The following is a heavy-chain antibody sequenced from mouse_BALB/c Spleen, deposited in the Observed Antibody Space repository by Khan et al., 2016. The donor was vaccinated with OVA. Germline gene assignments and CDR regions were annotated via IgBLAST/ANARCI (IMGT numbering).Heavy chain of an antibody. D-gene: IGHD4-1*01. Sequence: QVQLQQSGAEVMEPGASVKISCKATGYTFTSYWIEWVKQRPGHGLEWIGEILPGSTGIKYNEKFKGKATFTAETSSNTAYVQVSSLTSEDSAVYYCARGGALGRALDIWGQGTSVTVSS. CDR3: ARGGALGRALDI. CDR1: GYTFTSYW. CDR2: ILPGSTGI. J-gene: IGHJ4*01. V-gene: IGHV1-9*01.